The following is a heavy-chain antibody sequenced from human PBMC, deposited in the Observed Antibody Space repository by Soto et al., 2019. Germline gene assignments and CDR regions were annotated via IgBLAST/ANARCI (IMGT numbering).Heavy chain of an antibody. CDR1: GFTFSSYG. CDR3: AKGVLRIAVAGTFCDY. V-gene: IGHV3-30*18. D-gene: IGHD6-19*01. Sequence: QVQLVESGGGVVQPGRSLRLSCAASGFTFSSYGMHWVRQAPGKGLEWVAVISYDGSNKYYADSVKGRFTISRDNSKNTMYLQMNSLRAEDTAVYYCAKGVLRIAVAGTFCDYWGQGTLVTVSS. J-gene: IGHJ4*02. CDR2: ISYDGSNK.